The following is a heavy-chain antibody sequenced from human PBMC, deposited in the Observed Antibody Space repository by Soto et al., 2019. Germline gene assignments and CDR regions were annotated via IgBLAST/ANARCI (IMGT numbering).Heavy chain of an antibody. Sequence: GGSLRLSCAASGFTFSSYAMHWVRQAPGKGLEWVAVISYDGSNKYYADSVKGRFTISRDNSKNTLYLQMNSLRAEDTAVYYCARDRRCYDFWSGYCRTDYYYGMDVWGQGTTVTVSS. CDR1: GFTFSSYA. D-gene: IGHD3-3*01. V-gene: IGHV3-30-3*01. CDR3: ARDRRCYDFWSGYCRTDYYYGMDV. J-gene: IGHJ6*02. CDR2: ISYDGSNK.